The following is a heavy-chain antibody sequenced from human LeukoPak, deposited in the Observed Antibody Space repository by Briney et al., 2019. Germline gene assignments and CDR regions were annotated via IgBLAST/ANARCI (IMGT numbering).Heavy chain of an antibody. Sequence: ASVKVSCKASGLTFSNYGITWVRQAPGQGLEWMGKINPGSGATGYAQKFQGRVTMTRDTSTSTVYMELTSLRSADTAVYFCARDGLYCTNGVCSSDIWGQGTLVTVSS. CDR3: ARDGLYCTNGVCSSDI. CDR1: GLTFSNYG. V-gene: IGHV1-46*01. J-gene: IGHJ3*02. CDR2: INPGSGAT. D-gene: IGHD2-8*01.